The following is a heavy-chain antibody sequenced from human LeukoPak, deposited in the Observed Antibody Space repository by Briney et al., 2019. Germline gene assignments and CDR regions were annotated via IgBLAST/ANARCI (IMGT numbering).Heavy chain of an antibody. Sequence: PSETLSLTCTVSGGSISNYYWSWIRQPPGKGLEWIGYIYYSESTNYNPSLKSRVTISVDTSKNQFSLKLTSVTAADTAVYYCARHCSGGSCYSVADWYFDLWGRGTLVTVSS. CDR3: ARHCSGGSCYSVADWYFDL. J-gene: IGHJ2*01. D-gene: IGHD2-15*01. V-gene: IGHV4-59*01. CDR2: IYYSEST. CDR1: GGSISNYY.